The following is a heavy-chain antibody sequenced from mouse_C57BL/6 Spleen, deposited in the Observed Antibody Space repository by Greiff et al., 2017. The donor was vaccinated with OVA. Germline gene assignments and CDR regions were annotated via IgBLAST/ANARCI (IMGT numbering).Heavy chain of an antibody. CDR3: AREEGWSYAMDY. V-gene: IGHV1-53*01. Sequence: QVQLQQPGTDLVKPGASVKLSCKASGYTFTSYWMHWVKQRPGQGLEWIGNINPSNGGTNYNEKFKSKATLTVDKSSSTAYMQLSSLTSEDSAVYYCAREEGWSYAMDYWGQGTSVTVSS. D-gene: IGHD2-3*01. CDR1: GYTFTSYW. CDR2: INPSNGGT. J-gene: IGHJ4*01.